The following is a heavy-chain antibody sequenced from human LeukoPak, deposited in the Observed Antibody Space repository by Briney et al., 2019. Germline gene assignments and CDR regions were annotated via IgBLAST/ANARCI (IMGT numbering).Heavy chain of an antibody. Sequence: PGGSLRLSCAASGFTFSSYSMNWVRQAPGKGLEWVSSISSSSSYIYYADSVKGRFTISRDNAKNSLYLQVNSLRAEDTAVYYCATARITIFGVDSNAFDIWGQGTMVTVSS. CDR3: ATARITIFGVDSNAFDI. CDR2: ISSSSSYI. CDR1: GFTFSSYS. J-gene: IGHJ3*02. V-gene: IGHV3-21*01. D-gene: IGHD3-3*01.